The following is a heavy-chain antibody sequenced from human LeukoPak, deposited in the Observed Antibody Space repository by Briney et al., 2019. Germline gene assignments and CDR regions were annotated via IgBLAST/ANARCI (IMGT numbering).Heavy chain of an antibody. CDR3: AKDLDSSGYYIY. V-gene: IGHV3-23*01. Sequence: PGGSLRLSCAASGFTFSSYAMSWVRKAPGKGLEWVSAISGSGGSTYYADSVKGRFTISRDNSKNTLYLQMNSLRAEDTAVYYCAKDLDSSGYYIYWGQGTLDTVSS. D-gene: IGHD3-22*01. J-gene: IGHJ4*02. CDR1: GFTFSSYA. CDR2: ISGSGGST.